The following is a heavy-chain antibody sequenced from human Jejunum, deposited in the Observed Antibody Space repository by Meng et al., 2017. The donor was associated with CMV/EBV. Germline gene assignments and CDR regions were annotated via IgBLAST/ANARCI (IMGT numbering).Heavy chain of an antibody. CDR1: RGSISGDY. CDR3: ARDRMAAPGTFEY. V-gene: IGHV4-4*07. J-gene: IGHJ4*02. CDR2: VYMSGST. Sequence: ESLSLPATGSRGSISGDYWTWIRQPAGKGLEWSGRVYMSGSTNYNPSLRRRVAMSVDTSKTQFSLRLTSVTAADTAVYYCARDRMAAPGTFEYWGQGTLVTVSS. D-gene: IGHD6-13*01.